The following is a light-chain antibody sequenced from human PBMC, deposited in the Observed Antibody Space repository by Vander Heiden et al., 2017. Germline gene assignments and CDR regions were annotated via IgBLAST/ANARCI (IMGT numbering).Light chain of an antibody. CDR2: DVS. J-gene: IGLJ3*02. CDR3: CSYAGIYTWV. CDR1: SSDVGGYNY. V-gene: IGLV2-11*01. Sequence: QSALTQPRSASGSPGKSVTISCTGTSSDVGGYNYVSWHQPHPAKAPILMIYDVSNRPAGVPDRFSGSKSGNTSSLTISGLQAEDDADYYCCSYAGIYTWVFGGGTKLTVL.